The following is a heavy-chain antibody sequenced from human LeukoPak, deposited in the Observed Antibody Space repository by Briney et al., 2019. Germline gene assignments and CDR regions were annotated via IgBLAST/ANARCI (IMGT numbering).Heavy chain of an antibody. Sequence: GESLKISCKGPGYDFSNYWINWVRQMPGKGLEWMGRIYPSDSYTYYSPSFQGHLTMSADKSLNTAYLQWSSLEASDTAIYYCARLKCSSSTCPLGTHWFDPWGQGTPVTVSS. CDR3: ARLKCSSSTCPLGTHWFDP. CDR2: IYPSDSYT. V-gene: IGHV5-10-1*01. D-gene: IGHD2-2*01. CDR1: GYDFSNYW. J-gene: IGHJ5*02.